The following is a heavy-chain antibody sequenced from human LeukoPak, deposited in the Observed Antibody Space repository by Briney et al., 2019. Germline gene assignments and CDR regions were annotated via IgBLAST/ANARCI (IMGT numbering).Heavy chain of an antibody. Sequence: ASVKVSCKASGYTFTGYYMHWVRQAPGQGLEWMGWFNPNSGGTNYAQKFQGRVTMTRDTSISTAYMELSRLRSDDTAVYYCARDYSSSWLYYYGMDVWGQGTTVTVSS. D-gene: IGHD6-13*01. CDR3: ARDYSSSWLYYYGMDV. V-gene: IGHV1-2*02. CDR2: FNPNSGGT. CDR1: GYTFTGYY. J-gene: IGHJ6*02.